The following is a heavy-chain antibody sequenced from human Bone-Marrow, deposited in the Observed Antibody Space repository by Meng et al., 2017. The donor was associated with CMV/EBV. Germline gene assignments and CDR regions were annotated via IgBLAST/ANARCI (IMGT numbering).Heavy chain of an antibody. CDR2: IIPILGIA. V-gene: IGHV1-69*04. Sequence: SVKVSCKASGGTFSSYTISWVRQAPGQGLEWMGRIIPILGIANYAQKFQGRVTITADKSTSTAYMELSSLRSEDTAVYYCARDKYDFWSTLYYYGMDVWGQGTTVTVSS. CDR3: ARDKYDFWSTLYYYGMDV. CDR1: GGTFSSYT. D-gene: IGHD3-3*01. J-gene: IGHJ6*01.